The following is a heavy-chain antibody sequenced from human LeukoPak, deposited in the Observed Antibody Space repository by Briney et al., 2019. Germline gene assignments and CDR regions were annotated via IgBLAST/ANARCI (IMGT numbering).Heavy chain of an antibody. CDR3: ARDQTYCSGGSCYYYYYYMDV. V-gene: IGHV3-21*01. D-gene: IGHD2-15*01. Sequence: GGSLRLSCAASGFTFSSYWMSWVRQAPGKGLEWVSSISSSSSYIYYADSVKGRFTISRDDAKNSLYLQMNSLRAEDTAVYYCARDQTYCSGGSCYYYYYYMDVWGKGTTVTVSS. J-gene: IGHJ6*03. CDR2: ISSSSSYI. CDR1: GFTFSSYW.